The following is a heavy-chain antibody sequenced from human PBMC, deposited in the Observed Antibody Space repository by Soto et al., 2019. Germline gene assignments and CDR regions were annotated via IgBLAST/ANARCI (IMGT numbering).Heavy chain of an antibody. J-gene: IGHJ4*02. V-gene: IGHV3-7*01. CDR3: ARELRFLEWFSPPYFDY. D-gene: IGHD3-3*01. CDR2: IKQDGSEK. Sequence: PGGSLRLSCAASGFTFSSYWMSWVRQAPGKGLEWVANIKQDGSEKYYVDSVKGRFTISRDNAKNSLYLQMNSLRAEDTAVYYCARELRFLEWFSPPYFDYWGQGTLVTVSS. CDR1: GFTFSSYW.